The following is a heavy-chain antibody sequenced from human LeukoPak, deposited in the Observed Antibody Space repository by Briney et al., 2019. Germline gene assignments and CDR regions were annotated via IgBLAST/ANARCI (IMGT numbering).Heavy chain of an antibody. CDR1: GFTFSSYW. D-gene: IGHD2-15*01. V-gene: IGHV3-7*03. Sequence: PGGSLRLSCAASGFTFSSYWMSWVRQAPGKGLEWVANIKPDGSEKYYVDSVKGRFTISRDNAKNSLYLQMKSLRAEDTALYYCAKGICGGSCRDAFDIWGQGTMVTVSS. J-gene: IGHJ3*02. CDR3: AKGICGGSCRDAFDI. CDR2: IKPDGSEK.